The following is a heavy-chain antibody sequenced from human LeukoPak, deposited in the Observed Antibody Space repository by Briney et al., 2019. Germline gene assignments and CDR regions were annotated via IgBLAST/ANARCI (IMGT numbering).Heavy chain of an antibody. CDR3: ARIGYSYGPDY. D-gene: IGHD5-18*01. Sequence: GGSLRLSCAASGFTFSSYWTHWVRQAPGKGLVWVSRISSDGSSTNYADSVKGRFTISRDNAKNTLYLQMNSLRAEDTAVYYCARIGYSYGPDYWGTGTLVSVSS. CDR2: ISSDGSST. V-gene: IGHV3-74*01. J-gene: IGHJ4*02. CDR1: GFTFSSYW.